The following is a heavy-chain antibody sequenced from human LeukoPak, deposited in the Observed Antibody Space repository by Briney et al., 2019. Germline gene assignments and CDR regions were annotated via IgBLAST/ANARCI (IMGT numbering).Heavy chain of an antibody. D-gene: IGHD3-10*01. CDR2: SSAYNCNT. Sequence: ASVNVSCKSSGYTYTSYGINWLRQAPGQGLEGMGCSSAYNCNTNYAQKLQGRVTMTTDTSTSTAYMELRSLRSDDTAVYYCARGWFGESFDYWGQGTLDTVSS. V-gene: IGHV1-18*04. CDR3: ARGWFGESFDY. CDR1: GYTYTSYG. J-gene: IGHJ4*02.